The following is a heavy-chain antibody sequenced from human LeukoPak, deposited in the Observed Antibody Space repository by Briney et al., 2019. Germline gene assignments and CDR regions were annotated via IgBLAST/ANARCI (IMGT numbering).Heavy chain of an antibody. Sequence: GGSLRLSCAASGFTFSTYGMHWVRQAPGKGLEWVAVIWYDGSNKYYAESVRGRSTISRDKSENTLYLQMNSLRAEDTAVYYCAKERSFGTWLGDYWGQGTLVTVSS. CDR2: IWYDGSNK. CDR3: AKERSFGTWLGDY. J-gene: IGHJ4*02. D-gene: IGHD2/OR15-2a*01. V-gene: IGHV3-33*03. CDR1: GFTFSTYG.